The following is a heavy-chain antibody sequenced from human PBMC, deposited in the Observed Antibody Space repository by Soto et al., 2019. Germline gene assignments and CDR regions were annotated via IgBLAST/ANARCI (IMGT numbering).Heavy chain of an antibody. V-gene: IGHV1-69*11. CDR3: ASGIQLWLRRINNGYSG. J-gene: IGHJ4*02. CDR1: GGTFSTYA. CDR2: IIPMLGTA. D-gene: IGHD5-18*01. Sequence: QVQLVQSGAEVKKPESSVKVSCKAPGGTFSTYAISWVRQAPGQGLGWMGGIIPMLGTANYAQRFQDRVTNTADESTTSVYMELSSLRSEDTAVYFCASGIQLWLRRINNGYSGWGQGTLVTVSS.